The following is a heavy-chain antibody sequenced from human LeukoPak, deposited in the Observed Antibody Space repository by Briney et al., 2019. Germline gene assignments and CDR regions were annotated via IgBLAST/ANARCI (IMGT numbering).Heavy chain of an antibody. V-gene: IGHV3-21*01. J-gene: IGHJ6*03. Sequence: KTGGSLRLSCAASGFTFSDYTMNWVRQAPGKGLEWVSSISSGGTYKYYADSVKGRFTISRDNAKNSLYLQMNSLRAEDTAVYYCARDGYANYYYYYMDVWGKGTTVTVSS. CDR1: GFTFSDYT. CDR2: ISSGGTYK. D-gene: IGHD2-2*01. CDR3: ARDGYANYYYYYMDV.